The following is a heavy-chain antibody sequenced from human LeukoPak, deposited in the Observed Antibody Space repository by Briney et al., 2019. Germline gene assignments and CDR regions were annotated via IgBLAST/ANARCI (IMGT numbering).Heavy chain of an antibody. V-gene: IGHV3-64*01. D-gene: IGHD3-3*01. CDR2: ISSNGGST. Sequence: GGSLRLSCAASGFTFGSYAMHWVRQAPGKGLEYVSAISSNGGSTYYANSVKGRFTISRDNSKNTLYLQMGSLRAEDMAVYYCARGIRDSFWSGYRNWFDPWGQGTLVTVSS. CDR1: GFTFGSYA. CDR3: ARGIRDSFWSGYRNWFDP. J-gene: IGHJ5*02.